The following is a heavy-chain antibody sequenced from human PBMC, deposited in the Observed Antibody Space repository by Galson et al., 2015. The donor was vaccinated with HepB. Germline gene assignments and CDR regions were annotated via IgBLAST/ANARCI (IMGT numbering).Heavy chain of an antibody. Sequence: SVKVSCKASGGTFSSYAISWVRQAPGQGLEWMGGIIPIFGAANYAQKFQGRVTITADESTSTAYMELSSLRSEDTAVYYCARGRSSSWSIFDYWGQGTLVTVSS. V-gene: IGHV1-69*13. D-gene: IGHD6-13*01. J-gene: IGHJ4*02. CDR3: ARGRSSSWSIFDY. CDR1: GGTFSSYA. CDR2: IIPIFGAA.